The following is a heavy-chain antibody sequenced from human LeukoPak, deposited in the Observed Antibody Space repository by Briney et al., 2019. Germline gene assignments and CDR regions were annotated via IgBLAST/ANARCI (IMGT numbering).Heavy chain of an antibody. J-gene: IGHJ4*02. CDR3: ASLGGGYCSSTSCLYYFDY. CDR1: GGSFSGYY. Sequence: ASETLSLTCAVYGGSFSGYYWSWIRQPPGKGLEWIGEINHSGSTNYNPSLKSRVTISVDTSKNQFSLKLSSVTAADTAVYYCASLGGGYCSSTSCLYYFDYWGQGTLVTVSS. V-gene: IGHV4-34*01. D-gene: IGHD2-2*01. CDR2: INHSGST.